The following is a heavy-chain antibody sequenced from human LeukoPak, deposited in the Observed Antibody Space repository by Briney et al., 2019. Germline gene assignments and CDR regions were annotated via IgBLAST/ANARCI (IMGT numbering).Heavy chain of an antibody. Sequence: GGSLRLSCAASGFTFSNAWMSWVRQAPGKGLEWVGRIKSKTDGGTTDYAAPVKGRFTISRDDSKNTLYLQMNSLKTEDTAVYYCTTDPEMATTTLDYWGQGTLVTVSS. J-gene: IGHJ4*02. CDR2: IKSKTDGGTT. CDR1: GFTFSNAW. V-gene: IGHV3-15*01. CDR3: TTDPEMATTTLDY. D-gene: IGHD5-24*01.